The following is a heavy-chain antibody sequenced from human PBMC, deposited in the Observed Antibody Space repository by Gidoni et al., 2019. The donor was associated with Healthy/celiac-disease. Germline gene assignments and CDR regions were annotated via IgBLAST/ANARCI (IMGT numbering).Heavy chain of an antibody. J-gene: IGHJ3*02. CDR3: ARDHGRGYGDFWVI. Sequence: EVQLVESGGGLVQPGGSLRLSCAASGFTFSSYWMSWIRQAPGKGLEWVANIKQDGSEKYYVDSVKGRFTISRDNAKNSLYLQMNSLRAEDTAVYYCARDHGRGYGDFWVIWGQGTMVTVSS. CDR2: IKQDGSEK. D-gene: IGHD4-17*01. V-gene: IGHV3-7*01. CDR1: GFTFSSYW.